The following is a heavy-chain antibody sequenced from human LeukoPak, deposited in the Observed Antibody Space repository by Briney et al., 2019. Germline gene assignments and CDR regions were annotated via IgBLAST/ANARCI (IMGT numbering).Heavy chain of an antibody. Sequence: ASVKVSCKASGYTFTNNYMHWVRQAPGQGLEWMGWISAYNGNTNSAQKLQGRVTMTTDTSTSTAYMELRSLRSDDTAVYYCARGSSSEGVWYFDLWGRGTLVTVSS. V-gene: IGHV1-18*04. CDR3: ARGSSSEGVWYFDL. D-gene: IGHD6-19*01. CDR2: ISAYNGNT. CDR1: GYTFTNNY. J-gene: IGHJ2*01.